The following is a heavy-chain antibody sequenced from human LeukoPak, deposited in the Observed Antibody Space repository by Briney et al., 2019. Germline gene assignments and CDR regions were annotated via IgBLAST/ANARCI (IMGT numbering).Heavy chain of an antibody. V-gene: IGHV3-9*01. Sequence: GGSLRLSCVASGFTFDDYAMHWVRQGPGEGLEWVSGINWNSGTLGYADSVKGRFTISGDNAKNSLYLEMNSLTPDDTALYYCTKAPGYYYYYIDVWGKGTTVTVSS. CDR2: INWNSGTL. J-gene: IGHJ6*03. CDR3: TKAPGYYYYYIDV. CDR1: GFTFDDYA.